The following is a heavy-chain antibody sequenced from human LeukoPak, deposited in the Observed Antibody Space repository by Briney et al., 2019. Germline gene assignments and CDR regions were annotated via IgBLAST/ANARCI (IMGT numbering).Heavy chain of an antibody. J-gene: IGHJ4*02. CDR1: GFTFDDYA. CDR3: AKGRNGYNFYAFDY. CDR2: ISWNSGSI. D-gene: IGHD5-24*01. Sequence: GRSLRLSRAASGFTFDDYAMHWVRQAPGKGLEWVSGISWNSGSIGYADSVKGRFTISRDNAKNSLYLQMNSLRAEDMALYYCAKGRNGYNFYAFDYWGQGTLVTVSS. V-gene: IGHV3-9*03.